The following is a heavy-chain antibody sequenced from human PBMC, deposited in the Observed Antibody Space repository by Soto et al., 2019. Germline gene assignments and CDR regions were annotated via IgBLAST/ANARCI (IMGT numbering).Heavy chain of an antibody. CDR2: IYSGGST. J-gene: IGHJ4*02. CDR3: GSAGYCYDSSCYYYDY. Sequence: EVQLVESGGGLIQPGGSLRLSCAASGFTVSSNYMSWVRQAPGKGLEWVSVIYSGGSTYYADSVKGRFTISRDNSKNTLYLQLDSLRAEDTAVYYCGSAGYCYDSSCYYYDYWGQGSLVTVSS. V-gene: IGHV3-53*01. D-gene: IGHD3-22*01. CDR1: GFTVSSNY.